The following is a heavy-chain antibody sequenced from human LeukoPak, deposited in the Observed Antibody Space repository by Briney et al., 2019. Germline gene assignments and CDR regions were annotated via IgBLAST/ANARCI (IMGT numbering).Heavy chain of an antibody. D-gene: IGHD6-13*01. Sequence: SETLSLTCTVSGGSISSSSYYWTWIRQPPGKGLEWIGYIYNSESTNYNPSLESRVTISVDTSKNQFSLKLTPVTAADTAMYYCARRRRIAGVGTDALDVWGQGTMVTVSS. CDR3: ARRRRIAGVGTDALDV. CDR1: GGSISSSSYY. V-gene: IGHV4-61*05. J-gene: IGHJ3*01. CDR2: IYNSEST.